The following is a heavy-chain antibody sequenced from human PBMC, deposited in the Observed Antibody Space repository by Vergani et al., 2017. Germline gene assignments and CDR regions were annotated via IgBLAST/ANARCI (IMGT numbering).Heavy chain of an antibody. Sequence: QVQLHQWGGGLLKPSETLSLTCVVNGGSFTSYHWTWIRQSPGEGLGWVGDIDHTGRPDYNPSLKSRLTMSVAKSRNQFSLPLNSVTATDTTIYFCARVNTETNGHLYYYYYMDVWGQGTAVTVS. CDR3: ARVNTETNGHLYYYYYMDV. CDR1: GGSFTSYH. V-gene: IGHV4-34*01. D-gene: IGHD4-11*01. J-gene: IGHJ6*03. CDR2: IDHTGRP.